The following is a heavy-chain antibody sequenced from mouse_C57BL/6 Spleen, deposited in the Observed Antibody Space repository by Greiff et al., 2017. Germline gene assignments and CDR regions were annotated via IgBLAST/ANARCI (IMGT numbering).Heavy chain of an antibody. J-gene: IGHJ4*01. D-gene: IGHD2-3*01. CDR1: GYTFTSYW. Sequence: VKLQQPGAELVKPGASVKLSCKASGYTFTSYWMHWVKQRPGQGLEWIGMIHPNSGSTNYNEKFKSKATLTVDKSSSTAYLQLSSLTSEDSAVYYCARGLLQSAMDYWGQGTSVTVSA. CDR2: IHPNSGST. V-gene: IGHV1-64*01. CDR3: ARGLLQSAMDY.